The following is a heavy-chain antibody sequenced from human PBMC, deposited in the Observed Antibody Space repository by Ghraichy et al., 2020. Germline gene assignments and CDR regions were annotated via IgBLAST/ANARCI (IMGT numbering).Heavy chain of an antibody. J-gene: IGHJ2*01. CDR3: ARAPGGYFDSLWYFDL. D-gene: IGHD3-9*01. CDR1: GDSISSGDYY. V-gene: IGHV4-30-4*01. Sequence: SETLSLTCTVSGDSISSGDYYWIWIRQPPGKGLECIGYIYYSGATYYNPSLKSRLTISVDSSKNQFSLKLTSVTAADTAVYFCARAPGGYFDSLWYFDLWGRGTLVTVSS. CDR2: IYYSGAT.